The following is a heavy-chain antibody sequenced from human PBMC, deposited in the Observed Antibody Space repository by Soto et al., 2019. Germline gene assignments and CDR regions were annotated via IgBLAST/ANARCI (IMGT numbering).Heavy chain of an antibody. D-gene: IGHD2-8*01. J-gene: IGHJ6*02. V-gene: IGHV4-59*01. CDR2: IYYSGST. CDR1: GGSISSYY. Sequence: PSETLSLTCTVSGGSISSYYWSWIRQPPGKGLEWIGYIYYSGSTNYNPSLKSRVTISVDTSKNQFSLKLSSVTAADTAVYYCAREGRLNYYYGMDVWGQGTTVTVSS. CDR3: AREGRLNYYYGMDV.